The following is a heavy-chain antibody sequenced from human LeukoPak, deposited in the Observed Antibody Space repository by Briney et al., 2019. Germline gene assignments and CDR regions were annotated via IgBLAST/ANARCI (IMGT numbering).Heavy chain of an antibody. D-gene: IGHD2-15*01. Sequence: GGSLRLSCAAYGVTLNSAWFHWVRHGPGKGLVWVARINEDGRTTNYADSVKGRFTISRDNAKNTVYLQMSDLRVYDTVVYYCAIALHGRAEYGGQGTLVTVSS. CDR2: INEDGRTT. V-gene: IGHV3-74*01. CDR1: GVTLNSAW. J-gene: IGHJ4*02. CDR3: AIALHGRAEY.